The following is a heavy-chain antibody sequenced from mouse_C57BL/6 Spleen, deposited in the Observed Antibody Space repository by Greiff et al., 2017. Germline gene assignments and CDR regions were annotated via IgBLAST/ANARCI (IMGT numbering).Heavy chain of an antibody. CDR2: ICPGDGDT. CDR1: GYAFSSSW. D-gene: IGHD4-1*01. Sequence: QVKLQQSGPELVKPGASVKISCTASGYAFSSSWMNWVKQRPGKGLEWIGRICPGDGDTNYNGKFKSKATLTADKSSSTAYMQLSSLTSEDSAVYFCARELGPYFDVWGTGTTVTVSS. J-gene: IGHJ1*03. V-gene: IGHV1-82*01. CDR3: ARELGPYFDV.